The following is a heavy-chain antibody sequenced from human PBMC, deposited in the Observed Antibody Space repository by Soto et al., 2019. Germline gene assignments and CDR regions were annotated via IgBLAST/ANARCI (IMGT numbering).Heavy chain of an antibody. D-gene: IGHD6-19*01. CDR1: GYTFTTYS. J-gene: IGHJ4*02. Sequence: QVPLVQSGAEVKKPGASVTLSCTASGYTFTTYSIYWVRQAPGHRFEWMGWMNAGNGEIRYSEAFQGRVTITRDTFANTAYLELSSLTSEDMAVYYCVRGEQQWLTLDYWGQGTLVTVS. V-gene: IGHV1-3*01. CDR3: VRGEQQWLTLDY. CDR2: MNAGNGEI.